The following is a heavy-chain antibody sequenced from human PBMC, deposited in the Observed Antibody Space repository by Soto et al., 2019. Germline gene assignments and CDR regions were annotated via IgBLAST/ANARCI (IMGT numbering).Heavy chain of an antibody. V-gene: IGHV5-51*01. D-gene: IGHD3-3*01. CDR2: IYPGDSDT. CDR1: GYSFTSYW. J-gene: IGHJ4*02. Sequence: GESLKISCKGSGYSFTSYWLGWVRQMPGKGLEWMGIIYPGDSDTRYSPSFQGQVTISADKSISTAYLQWSSLKASDTAMYYCARPLDFWSGYFDYWGQGTLVTVSS. CDR3: ARPLDFWSGYFDY.